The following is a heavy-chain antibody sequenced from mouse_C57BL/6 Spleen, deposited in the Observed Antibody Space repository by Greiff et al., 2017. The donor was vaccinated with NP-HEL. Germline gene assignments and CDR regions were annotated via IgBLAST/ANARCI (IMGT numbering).Heavy chain of an antibody. CDR2: LLPGSGTT. V-gene: IGHV1-9*01. CDR3: ARGRYGSSDWYFEV. D-gene: IGHD1-1*01. Sequence: QVHPTPSLSYLLNPFASFNLSCKSSCYTFTGYWIQWVKQRPGHGLEWIGELLPGSGTTNYTPKFKGKATFTAETSSNTASMQLSSLTTEDSAIYYCARGRYGSSDWYFEVWGTGTTVTVSS. CDR1: CYTFTGYW. J-gene: IGHJ1*03.